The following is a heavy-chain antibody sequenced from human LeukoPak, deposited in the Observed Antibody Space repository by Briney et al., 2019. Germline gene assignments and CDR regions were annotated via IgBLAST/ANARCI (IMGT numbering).Heavy chain of an antibody. D-gene: IGHD2-2*01. J-gene: IGHJ6*03. CDR1: GFTFSSYG. CDR2: IRYDGSNK. CDR3: ANWRCSSTSCLYYYYYYMDV. V-gene: IGHV3-30*02. Sequence: GGSLRLSCAASGFTFSSYGMHWVRQAPGKGLEWVAFIRYDGSNKYYADSVKGRFTISRDNSKNTLYLQMNSLRAEDTAVYYCANWRCSSTSCLYYYYYYMDVWGKGTTVTVSS.